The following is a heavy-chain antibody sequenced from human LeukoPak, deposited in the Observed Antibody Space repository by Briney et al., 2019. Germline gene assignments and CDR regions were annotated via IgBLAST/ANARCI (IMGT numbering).Heavy chain of an antibody. CDR2: IYYSGST. CDR1: GGSISTYS. CDR3: ARAHSSGWPHMFDP. D-gene: IGHD6-19*01. Sequence: PSETLSLTCTVSGGSISTYSWTWIRQPPGKGLEWIGNIYYSGSTNYNPSLKSRVTISIDMSKNQFSLKVSSVTAADTAVYYCARAHSSGWPHMFDPWGQGTLVTVPS. J-gene: IGHJ5*02. V-gene: IGHV4-59*01.